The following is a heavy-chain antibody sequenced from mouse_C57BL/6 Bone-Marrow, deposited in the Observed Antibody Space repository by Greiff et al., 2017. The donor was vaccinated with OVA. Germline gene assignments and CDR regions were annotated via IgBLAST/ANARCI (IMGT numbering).Heavy chain of an antibody. CDR1: GYTFTSYW. V-gene: IGHV1-64*01. CDR3: ARVRLRYPRV. D-gene: IGHD1-1*01. CDR2: IHPNSGST. Sequence: VQPQQSGAELVKPGASVKLSCKASGYTFTSYWMHWVKQRPGQGLEWIGMIHPNSGSTNYNEKFKSKATLTVDKSSSTAYMQLSSLTSEDSAVYYCARVRLRYPRVWGTGTTVTVSS. J-gene: IGHJ1*03.